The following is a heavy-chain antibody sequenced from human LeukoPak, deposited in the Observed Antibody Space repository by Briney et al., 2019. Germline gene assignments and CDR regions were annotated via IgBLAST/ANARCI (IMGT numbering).Heavy chain of an antibody. CDR2: ISSSSSYI. V-gene: IGHV3-21*01. CDR1: GFSFSSYS. Sequence: GGSLSLSCAASGFSFSSYSMNWVRDAPGKGVEWVSSISSSSSYIYYADSVKGRLTISRDNANNSLYLQMNSLRAEDTAVYYCARVRVGSSSSLPALLRFDYWGQGTLVTVSS. J-gene: IGHJ4*02. D-gene: IGHD6-6*01. CDR3: ARVRVGSSSSLPALLRFDY.